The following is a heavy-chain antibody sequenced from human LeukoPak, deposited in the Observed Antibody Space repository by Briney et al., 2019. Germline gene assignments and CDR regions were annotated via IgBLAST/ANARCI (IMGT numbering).Heavy chain of an antibody. Sequence: GGSLRLSCAASGFTFSSYSMSWVRQAPGKGLEWVANIKQDGSEKYYVDSVQGRFTISRDNAKNTLYLQMNSLRAEDTALYYCARVARGDYYYYYMDVWGKGTTVTVSS. CDR2: IKQDGSEK. D-gene: IGHD3-10*01. CDR3: ARVARGDYYYYYMDV. J-gene: IGHJ6*03. CDR1: GFTFSSYS. V-gene: IGHV3-7*01.